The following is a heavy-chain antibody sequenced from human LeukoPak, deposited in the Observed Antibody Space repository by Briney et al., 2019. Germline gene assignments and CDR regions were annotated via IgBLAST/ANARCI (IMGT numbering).Heavy chain of an antibody. J-gene: IGHJ4*02. CDR3: AKGLVPADKSGIVDY. CDR1: GFTFSSYA. Sequence: GGSLRLSCAASGFTFSSYAMSWVRQAPGKGLEWVSAISGSGGSTYYADSVKGRFTISRDNSKNTLYLQMNSLRAEDTAVYYCAKGLVPADKSGIVDYWGQGTLVTVSS. D-gene: IGHD2-2*01. V-gene: IGHV3-23*01. CDR2: ISGSGGST.